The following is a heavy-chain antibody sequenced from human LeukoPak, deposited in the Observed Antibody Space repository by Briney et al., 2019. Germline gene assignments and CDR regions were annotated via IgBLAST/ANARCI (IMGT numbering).Heavy chain of an antibody. CDR3: ARLEQWLTPY. D-gene: IGHD6-19*01. V-gene: IGHV3-7*01. Sequence: GGSLRLSCAASGFTFSSYQMNWVRQAPGKGLEWVANIKQDGSEKNYVDSVKGRFTISRDNAKNSLYLQMNSLRVEDTAVYYCARLEQWLTPYWGQGTLVTVSS. J-gene: IGHJ4*02. CDR2: IKQDGSEK. CDR1: GFTFSSYQ.